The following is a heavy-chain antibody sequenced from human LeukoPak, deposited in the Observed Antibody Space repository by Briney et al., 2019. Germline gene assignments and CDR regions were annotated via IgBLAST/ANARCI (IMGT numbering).Heavy chain of an antibody. CDR2: IYYSGST. D-gene: IGHD3-22*01. J-gene: IGHJ3*02. CDR3: ARGSGWKAFDI. V-gene: IGHV4-61*08. Sequence: SETLSLTCAVSGGSISSGGYSWSWIRQPPGKGLEWIGYIYYSGSTNYNPSLKSRVTISVDTSKNQFSLKLSSVTAADTAVYYCARGSGWKAFDIWGQGTMVTVSS. CDR1: GGSISSGGYS.